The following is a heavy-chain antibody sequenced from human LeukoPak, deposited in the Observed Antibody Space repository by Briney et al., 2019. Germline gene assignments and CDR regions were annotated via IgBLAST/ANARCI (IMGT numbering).Heavy chain of an antibody. Sequence: SETLSLTCTVSGGSISSSSHYWGWIRQPPGKGLEWIGSIYYSGSTYYNPSLKSRVTISVDTSKNQFSLKLSSVTAADTAVYYCARLEVSGSKFDYWGQGTLVTVSS. J-gene: IGHJ4*02. CDR3: ARLEVSGSKFDY. D-gene: IGHD5-12*01. CDR2: IYYSGST. CDR1: GGSISSSSHY. V-gene: IGHV4-39*01.